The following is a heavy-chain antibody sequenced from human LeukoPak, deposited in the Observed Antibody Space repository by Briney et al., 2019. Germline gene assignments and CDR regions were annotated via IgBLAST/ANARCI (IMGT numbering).Heavy chain of an antibody. CDR2: IYYSGST. J-gene: IGHJ4*02. Sequence: PSETLSLTCTVSGGSISSGGYYWSWIRQHPGKGLEWIGYIYYSGSTYYNPSLKSRVTISVDTSKNQFSLKLSSVTAADTAVYYCARRRYNWNYGDNFDYWGQGTLVTVSS. CDR3: ARRRYNWNYGDNFDY. V-gene: IGHV4-31*03. D-gene: IGHD1-7*01. CDR1: GGSISSGGYY.